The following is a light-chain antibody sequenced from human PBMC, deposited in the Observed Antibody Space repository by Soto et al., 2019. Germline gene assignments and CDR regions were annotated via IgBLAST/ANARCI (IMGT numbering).Light chain of an antibody. CDR2: DAS. Sequence: DIQMTQSPSSVYASVGDRVTITCRASQNIWRLLAWYQQKPGKAPELLIYDASSLQSGVPPRFSGSGSGTDFTLTISSLQPEDFATYYCEQAGSFPITFGQGTRLEI. CDR3: EQAGSFPIT. J-gene: IGKJ5*01. CDR1: QNIWRL. V-gene: IGKV1-12*01.